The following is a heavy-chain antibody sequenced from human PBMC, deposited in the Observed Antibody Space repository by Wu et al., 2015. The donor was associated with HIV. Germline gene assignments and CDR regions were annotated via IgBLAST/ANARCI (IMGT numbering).Heavy chain of an antibody. CDR2: ISAYNGNT. V-gene: IGHV1-18*01. CDR3: ARDLAFLYYDSSGYSKFDH. J-gene: IGHJ4*02. CDR1: GYTFMSYG. Sequence: QVQLVQSGAEVKKPGASVKVSCKASGYTFMSYGISWVRQAPGQGLDWMGWISAYNGNTNYAQKFQGRVTMTTDTSTSTAYMELRSLRSDDTAVYYCARDLAFLYYDSSGYSKFDHWGQGTLVTSPQ. D-gene: IGHD3-22*01.